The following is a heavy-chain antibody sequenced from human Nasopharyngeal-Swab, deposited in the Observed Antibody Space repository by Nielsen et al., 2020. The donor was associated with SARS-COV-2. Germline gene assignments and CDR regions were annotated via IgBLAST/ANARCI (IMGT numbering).Heavy chain of an antibody. Sequence: GGSLRLSCAASGFTFDDYAMHWVRQAPGKGLEWVSGISWSSGSIGYADSVKGRFTISRDNAKNSLYLQMNSLRAEDTALYYCAKAYCSSTSCYHYFDYWGQGTLVTVFS. CDR2: ISWSSGSI. CDR1: GFTFDDYA. V-gene: IGHV3-9*01. D-gene: IGHD2-2*01. J-gene: IGHJ4*02. CDR3: AKAYCSSTSCYHYFDY.